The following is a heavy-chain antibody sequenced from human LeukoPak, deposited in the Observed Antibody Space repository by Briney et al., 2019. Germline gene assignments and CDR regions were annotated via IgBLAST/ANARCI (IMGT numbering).Heavy chain of an antibody. V-gene: IGHV3-23*01. CDR2: LRDSGDTT. CDR1: GFTFSNYA. Sequence: GGSLRLSCAASGFTFSNYAMSWVRQVPGKGLEWVSALRDSGDTTYYADSVKGRFTISRDNSKNTLFLQMNSLRAEDTAVYYCAKFGTGSSSTDYWGQGTLVTVSS. CDR3: AKFGTGSSSTDY. J-gene: IGHJ4*02. D-gene: IGHD6-6*01.